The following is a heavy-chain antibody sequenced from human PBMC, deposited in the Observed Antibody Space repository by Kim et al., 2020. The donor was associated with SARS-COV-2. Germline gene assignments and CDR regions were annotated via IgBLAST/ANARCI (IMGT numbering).Heavy chain of an antibody. D-gene: IGHD6-6*01. CDR1: GYTFTSYD. CDR2: MNPNSGNT. J-gene: IGHJ6*02. CDR3: ARGRVGSSSSGYYYGMDV. V-gene: IGHV1-8*01. Sequence: ASVKVSCKASGYTFTSYDINWVRQATGQGLEWMGWMNPNSGNTGYAQKFQGRVTMTRNTSISTAYMELSSLRSEDTAVYYCARGRVGSSSSGYYYGMDVWGQGTTVTVSS.